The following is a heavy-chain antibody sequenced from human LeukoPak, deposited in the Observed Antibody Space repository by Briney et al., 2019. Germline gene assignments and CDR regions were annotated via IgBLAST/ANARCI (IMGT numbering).Heavy chain of an antibody. CDR3: ARDSRVPDGYNHYFDY. Sequence: SETLSLTCTVSGGSISTYYWSWIRQPPGKGLEWIGYIYYTGSTNYNPSLKSRITISVDTSKNQFSLKLSSVTAADTAVYFCARDSRVPDGYNHYFDYWGQGTLVTVSS. J-gene: IGHJ4*02. CDR2: IYYTGST. D-gene: IGHD5-24*01. V-gene: IGHV4-59*01. CDR1: GGSISTYY.